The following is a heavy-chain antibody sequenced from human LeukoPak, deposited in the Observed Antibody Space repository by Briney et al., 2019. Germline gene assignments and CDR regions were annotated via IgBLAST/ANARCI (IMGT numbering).Heavy chain of an antibody. J-gene: IGHJ4*02. Sequence: GGSLRLSCSASGFTFGSYGMHWVRQAPGKGLEWVAVIWYDGSNKYYADSVKGRFTISRDNSKNTLYLQMNSLRAEDTAVYYCARESIAARLSRTHFDYWGQGTLVTVSS. D-gene: IGHD6-6*01. CDR2: IWYDGSNK. CDR1: GFTFGSYG. V-gene: IGHV3-33*08. CDR3: ARESIAARLSRTHFDY.